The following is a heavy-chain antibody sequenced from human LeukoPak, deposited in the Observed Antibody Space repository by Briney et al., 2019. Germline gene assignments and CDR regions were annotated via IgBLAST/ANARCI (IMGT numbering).Heavy chain of an antibody. CDR3: AKDQNRIYYYMDV. J-gene: IGHJ6*03. CDR2: ISWDGGSI. CDR1: EFSAGSNY. D-gene: IGHD2/OR15-2a*01. Sequence: GGSLRLSCAASEFSAGSNYMTWVRQAPGKGLEWVSLISWDGGSIYYADSVKGRFTISRDNSKKSLYLQMNSLRAEDTALYYCAKDQNRIYYYMDVWGKGTTVTVSS. V-gene: IGHV3-43D*03.